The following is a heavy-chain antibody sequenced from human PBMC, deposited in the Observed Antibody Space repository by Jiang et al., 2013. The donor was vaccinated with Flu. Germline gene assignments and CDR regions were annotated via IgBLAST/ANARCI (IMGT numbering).Heavy chain of an antibody. Sequence: GAEVKKPGATVKISCKVSGYNSTDYYMHWVQQAPGKGLEWMGLVDPEDGETIYAEKFQGRITITADTSTDTAHMELTNLKSEDTAAYYCATEPGDTLAATGVGWRAFHIWGQG. J-gene: IGHJ3*02. CDR1: GYNSTDYY. CDR3: ATEPGDTLAATGVGWRAFHI. CDR2: VDPEDGET. V-gene: IGHV1-69-2*01. D-gene: IGHD6-13*01.